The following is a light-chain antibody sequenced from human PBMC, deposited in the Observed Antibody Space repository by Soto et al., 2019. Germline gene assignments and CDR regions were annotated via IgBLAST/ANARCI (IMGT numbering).Light chain of an antibody. CDR3: SSFRTSNSLGV. CDR2: DVS. CDR1: SSDFGAYNF. J-gene: IGLJ3*02. Sequence: QSVLTQPASVSGSPGQSITISCTGTSSDFGAYNFVSWYQQHPGKAPKLMIYDVSHRPSGVSHRSSGSKSGNTASLTISGLQAEDEADYYCSSFRTSNSLGVFGGGTKVTVL. V-gene: IGLV2-14*03.